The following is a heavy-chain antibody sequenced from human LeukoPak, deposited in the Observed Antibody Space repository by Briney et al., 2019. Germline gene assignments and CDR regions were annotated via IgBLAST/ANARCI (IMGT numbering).Heavy chain of an antibody. CDR3: ASSVGATRGDAFDI. J-gene: IGHJ3*02. V-gene: IGHV4-39*01. Sequence: PSETLSLTCTVSGGSISSSSYYWGWIRQPPGKGLEWIGSIYYSGSTYHNPSLKSRVTISVDTSKNQFSLKLSSVTAADTAVYYCASSVGATRGDAFDIWGQGTMVTVSS. D-gene: IGHD1-26*01. CDR2: IYYSGST. CDR1: GGSISSSSYY.